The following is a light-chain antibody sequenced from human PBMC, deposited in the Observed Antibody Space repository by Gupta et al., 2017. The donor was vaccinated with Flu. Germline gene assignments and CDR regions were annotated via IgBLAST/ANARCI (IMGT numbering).Light chain of an antibody. J-gene: IGKJ1*01. CDR2: GAS. Sequence: PATLSVSPGERATLSCRASQRVNSNLAWYQQKPGQAPRLLIYGASTRATGIPARFSGSGSGTEFTLTISSLQSEDFAVYYCQQYNNWPSTFGQGTKVEIK. CDR1: QRVNSN. CDR3: QQYNNWPST. V-gene: IGKV3-15*01.